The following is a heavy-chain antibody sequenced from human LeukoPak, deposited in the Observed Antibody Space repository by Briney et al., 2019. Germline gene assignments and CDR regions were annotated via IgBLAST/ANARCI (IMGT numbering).Heavy chain of an antibody. CDR3: ARGGSPVGATNDY. CDR1: CGSFSGYY. CDR2: INHRGST. D-gene: IGHD1-26*01. J-gene: IGHJ4*02. V-gene: IGHV4-34*01. Sequence: PSETLSLTCAGYCGSFSGYYWSWIRQPPGKGLEWIGEINHRGSTNYNPPLKSRVTISVDTSKNQFSLKLSSVTAADTAVYYCARGGSPVGATNDYWGQGTLVTVSS.